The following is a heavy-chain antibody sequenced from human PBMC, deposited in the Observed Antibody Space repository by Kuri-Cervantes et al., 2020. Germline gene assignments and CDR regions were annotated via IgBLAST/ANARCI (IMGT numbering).Heavy chain of an antibody. CDR1: GGSISTSSSY. CDR2: IFYCGCT. J-gene: IGHJ5*02. Sequence: GSLRLSWTVAGGSISTSSSYWGWIRQPPGKGLEWIGSIFYCGCTYYNPSLKSRVTISVGKSKNQFSLKLSSVTAADTAVYYCARGGGRYNWNYGGGWFDPWGQGTLVTVSS. CDR3: ARGGGRYNWNYGGGWFDP. V-gene: IGHV4-39*07. D-gene: IGHD1-7*01.